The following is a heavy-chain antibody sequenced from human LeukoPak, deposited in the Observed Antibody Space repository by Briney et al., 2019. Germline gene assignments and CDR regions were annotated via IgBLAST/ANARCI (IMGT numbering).Heavy chain of an antibody. CDR1: GFTFSNAW. V-gene: IGHV3-15*01. J-gene: IGHJ4*02. CDR3: TTGESMVGSTIHIRWAD. CDR2: IKSKTAGGTI. D-gene: IGHD1-26*01. Sequence: GGSLRLSCAASGFTFSNAWMTWVRQAPGKGREWVGRIKSKTAGGTIDYAAPVKGRFTISRDDSKNTLYLQMNSLKTEDTAVYYCTTGESMVGSTIHIRWADWGQGTPVTVSS.